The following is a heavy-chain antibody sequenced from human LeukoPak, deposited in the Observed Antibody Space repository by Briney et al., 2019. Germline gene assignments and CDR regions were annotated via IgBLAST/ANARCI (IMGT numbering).Heavy chain of an antibody. CDR3: AGRGYAMAY. CDR1: GGSISGTDYY. D-gene: IGHD5-12*01. J-gene: IGHJ4*02. CDR2: IHPSGST. Sequence: PSETLSLTCSVSGGSISGTDYYWIWIRQPPGKDLEWIGYIHPSGSTSYNPSLKSRITISVDTSMNQFSLKMTSMTAADTAVYYCAGRGYAMAYWGQGSLVTVSS. V-gene: IGHV4-30-4*01.